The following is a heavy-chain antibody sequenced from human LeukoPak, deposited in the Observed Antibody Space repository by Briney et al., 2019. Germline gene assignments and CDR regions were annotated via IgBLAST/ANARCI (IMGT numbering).Heavy chain of an antibody. CDR3: AKGHYYGSGSLDY. V-gene: IGHV3-23*01. Sequence: GGSLRLSCAASGFTFSSYAMSWVRQAPGKGLKWVSAISGGNTYYADSVKGRFTISRDNSKNTLYLQMNSLRAEDTAVYYCAKGHYYGSGSLDYWGQGTLVTVSS. CDR2: ISGGNT. CDR1: GFTFSSYA. D-gene: IGHD3-10*01. J-gene: IGHJ4*02.